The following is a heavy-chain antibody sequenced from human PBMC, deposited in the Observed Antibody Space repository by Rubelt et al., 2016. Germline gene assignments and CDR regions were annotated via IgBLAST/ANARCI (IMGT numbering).Heavy chain of an antibody. D-gene: IGHD6-19*01. CDR2: ISSNGGST. Sequence: VQLVESGGGVVQPGGSLRLSCSASGFTFSSYAMHWVRQAPGKGLEYVSAISSNGGSTYYADSVKGRFTISRDNSKNTLYLQMSSLRAEDTAVYYCVKGLNSYGMNIAVAGSLPEDYWGQGTLVTVSS. V-gene: IGHV3-64D*06. CDR1: GFTFSSYA. J-gene: IGHJ4*02. CDR3: VKGLNSYGMNIAVAGSLPEDY.